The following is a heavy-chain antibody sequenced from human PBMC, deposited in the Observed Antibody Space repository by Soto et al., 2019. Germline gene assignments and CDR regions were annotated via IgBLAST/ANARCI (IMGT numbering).Heavy chain of an antibody. CDR2: INHSGNT. D-gene: IGHD3-10*01. J-gene: IGHJ4*02. CDR1: GASLSDNY. Sequence: KTSETLSLTCAVYGASLSDNYCNWLRQPPGKGLEWIGEINHSGNTNYNPSLRSRVTISIDTSKNQLSLNLRSVSAADTAVYYCARHRGPAPVYWGQGTLVTVSS. V-gene: IGHV4-34*01. CDR3: ARHRGPAPVY.